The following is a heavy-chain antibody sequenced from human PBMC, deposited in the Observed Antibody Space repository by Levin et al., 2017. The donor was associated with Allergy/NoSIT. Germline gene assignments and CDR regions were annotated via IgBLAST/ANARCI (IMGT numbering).Heavy chain of an antibody. Sequence: GASVKVSCKASGGTFSSYAISWVRQAPGQGLEWMGGIIPIFGTANYAQKFQGRVTITADESTSTAYMELSSLRSEDTAVYYCARGYYYDSSGLGAGGFDYWGQGTLVTVSS. CDR3: ARGYYYDSSGLGAGGFDY. V-gene: IGHV1-69*13. CDR2: IIPIFGTA. D-gene: IGHD3-22*01. J-gene: IGHJ4*02. CDR1: GGTFSSYA.